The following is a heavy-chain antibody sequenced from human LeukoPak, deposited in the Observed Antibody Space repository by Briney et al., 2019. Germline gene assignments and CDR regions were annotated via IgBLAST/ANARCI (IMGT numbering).Heavy chain of an antibody. CDR3: AKGHSSGWYQGLDP. D-gene: IGHD6-19*01. Sequence: PGGSLRLSCAVPGFTFSSYGMHWVRQAPGKGLEWVALIWYDGSNKYYADSVKGRFTISRDNSKNTLYLQMNSLRAEDTAVYYCAKGHSSGWYQGLDPWGQGTLVTVSS. J-gene: IGHJ5*02. V-gene: IGHV3-33*06. CDR2: IWYDGSNK. CDR1: GFTFSSYG.